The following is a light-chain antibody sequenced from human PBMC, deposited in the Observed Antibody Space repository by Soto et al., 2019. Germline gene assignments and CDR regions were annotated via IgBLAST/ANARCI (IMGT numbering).Light chain of an antibody. V-gene: IGLV4-69*01. CDR3: QTWGTGIHGNWV. CDR2: LNSDGSH. Sequence: QLVLTQSPSASASLGASVKLTCTLSSGHTTCAIAWHQQQPEKGPRYLMKLNSDGSHSKGDGIPDRFSGSSSGAERYLTISSLQSEDEADYYCQTWGTGIHGNWVFGGGTQLTVL. CDR1: SGHTTCA. J-gene: IGLJ3*02.